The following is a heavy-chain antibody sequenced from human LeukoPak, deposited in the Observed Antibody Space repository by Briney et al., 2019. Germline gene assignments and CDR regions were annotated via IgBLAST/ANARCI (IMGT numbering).Heavy chain of an antibody. CDR1: GFTVSRNY. J-gene: IGHJ4*02. D-gene: IGHD1-1*01. Sequence: GGSLRLSCAASGFTVSRNYMSWVRQAPGKGLEWVSVIDSGGNTYYADSVKGRFTISRDNSKNRLYLQMNSLRAEDTAVYYCARAYGATAFDYWGQGTLVTVSS. CDR3: ARAYGATAFDY. CDR2: IDSGGNT. V-gene: IGHV3-53*01.